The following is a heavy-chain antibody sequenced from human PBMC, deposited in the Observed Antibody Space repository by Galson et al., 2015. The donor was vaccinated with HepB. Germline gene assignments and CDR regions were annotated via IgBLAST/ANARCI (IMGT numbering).Heavy chain of an antibody. D-gene: IGHD7-27*01. Sequence: CAISGDSVSSNTAAWNWIRQSPSRGLEWLGRTLYRSTWYNDYAASVKSRITFNPDTSKNQFSLQLNSVTPEDTAVYYCARDNLGLGDPLDIWGQGTMVTVSS. CDR2: TLYRSTWYN. CDR3: ARDNLGLGDPLDI. J-gene: IGHJ3*02. CDR1: GDSVSSNTAA. V-gene: IGHV6-1*01.